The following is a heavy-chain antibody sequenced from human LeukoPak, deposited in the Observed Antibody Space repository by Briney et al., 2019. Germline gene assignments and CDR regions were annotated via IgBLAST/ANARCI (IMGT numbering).Heavy chain of an antibody. CDR1: GASISNSAYY. J-gene: IGHJ5*02. Sequence: SETLSLGCTVSGASISNSAYYWLWIRQPPGEGLECIGTVHYSGSTFYNPSLRSRVNISVDTSKNQFSLQLSSVTAADTAVYYCARLFFVIDTWGQGTLVTVSS. CDR3: ARLFFVIDT. V-gene: IGHV4-39*01. CDR2: VHYSGST. D-gene: IGHD3-3*01.